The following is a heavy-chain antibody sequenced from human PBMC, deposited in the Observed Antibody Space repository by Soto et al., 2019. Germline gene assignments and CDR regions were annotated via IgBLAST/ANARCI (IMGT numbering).Heavy chain of an antibody. CDR2: NSYDGSVK. D-gene: IGHD3-16*01. CDR1: GFTFRSYV. Sequence: QVQLVESGGGVVQPGTSLRVSCVGSGFTFRSYVIHWVRQAPGKGLEWVALNSYDGSVKYYGDSVRGRFTISRDNSRNTVDLQMDSLRLEDTALYYCARWGTTGGLDVWGQGTLVSVSS. J-gene: IGHJ1*01. V-gene: IGHV3-33*05. CDR3: ARWGTTGGLDV.